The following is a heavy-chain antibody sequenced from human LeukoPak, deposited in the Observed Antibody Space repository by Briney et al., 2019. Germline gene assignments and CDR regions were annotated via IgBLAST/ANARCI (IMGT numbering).Heavy chain of an antibody. D-gene: IGHD6-13*01. CDR2: VHSTGIS. V-gene: IGHV4-4*07. CDR3: ARSPSLYTSSWKTPAAHVDL. Sequence: SETLSLTCTVSGGSLNSYYWSWIRQPAGKTLEWIGRVHSTGISNYNPSLKSRVTMSIVTSNNQFSLNLTSVTAADTAVYYCARSPSLYTSSWKTPAAHVDLWGRGTLVSVSS. CDR1: GGSLNSYY. J-gene: IGHJ2*01.